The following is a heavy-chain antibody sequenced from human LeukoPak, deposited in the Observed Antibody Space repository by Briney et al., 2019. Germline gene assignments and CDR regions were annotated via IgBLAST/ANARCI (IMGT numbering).Heavy chain of an antibody. J-gene: IGHJ4*02. CDR1: GGSFSGHY. Sequence: SETLSLTCAVYGGSFSGHYWSWIRQPPGKGLEWIGEINHSESTNYNPSLKSRVTISIDTSKNQFSLKLNSVTAADTAVYYCARQAVAGSVFDYWGQGTLVTVSS. CDR2: INHSEST. V-gene: IGHV4-34*01. D-gene: IGHD6-19*01. CDR3: ARQAVAGSVFDY.